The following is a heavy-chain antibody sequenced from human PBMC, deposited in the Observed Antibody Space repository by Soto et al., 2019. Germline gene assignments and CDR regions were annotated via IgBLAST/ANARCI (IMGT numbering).Heavy chain of an antibody. CDR1: GYTFTSYG. CDR2: ISAYNGNT. CDR3: ARYPHSSWYFVNWFDP. V-gene: IGHV1-18*01. Sequence: ASVKVSCKASGYTFTSYGISWVRQAPGQGLEWMGWISAYNGNTNYAQKLQGRVTMTTDTSTSTAYMELRSLRSDDTAVYYCARYPHSSWYFVNWFDPWGQGTLVNVSS. J-gene: IGHJ5*02. D-gene: IGHD6-13*01.